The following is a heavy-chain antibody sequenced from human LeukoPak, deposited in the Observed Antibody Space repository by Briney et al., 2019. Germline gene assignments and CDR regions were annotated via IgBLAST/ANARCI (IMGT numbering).Heavy chain of an antibody. V-gene: IGHV3-21*01. D-gene: IGHD1-26*01. Sequence: GGSLRLSCAASGFTFSGYSMNWVRQAPGRGLEWVSSISSSSSYIYYADSVKGRFTISRDNAKNSLYLQMNSLRAEDTAVYYCAKPSGSYDYYYYYMDVWGKGTTVTVSS. J-gene: IGHJ6*03. CDR1: GFTFSGYS. CDR2: ISSSSSYI. CDR3: AKPSGSYDYYYYYMDV.